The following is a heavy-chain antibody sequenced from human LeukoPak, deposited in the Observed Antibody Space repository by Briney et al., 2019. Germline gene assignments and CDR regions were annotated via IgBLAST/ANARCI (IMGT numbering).Heavy chain of an antibody. CDR1: GGSVSSGYYF. CDR3: ARDGGRGPGWSKIDY. D-gene: IGHD2-15*01. CDR2: IFHSGST. J-gene: IGHJ4*02. V-gene: IGHV4-61*01. Sequence: SETLSLTCAVSGGSVSSGYYFWSWIRQPPGKALEWIGYIFHSGSTNYNPSLKSRVTLSVDTSKNQFSLNLSSVTASDTAVYYGARDGGRGPGWSKIDYWGRETRVTVSS.